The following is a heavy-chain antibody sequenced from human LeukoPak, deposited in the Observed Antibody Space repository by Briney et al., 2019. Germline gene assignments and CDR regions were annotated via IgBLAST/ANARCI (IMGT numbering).Heavy chain of an antibody. CDR2: INPNSGGT. D-gene: IGHD6-13*01. CDR3: ARDFPTSIATAGTDY. CDR1: RYTFTGYY. Sequence: ASVKVSCKASRYTFTGYYMHWVRQAPGQGLGWMGRINPNSGGTNYAQKFQGRVTMTRDTSISTAYMELSRLRSDDTAVYYCARDFPTSIATAGTDYWGQGTLVTVSS. J-gene: IGHJ4*02. V-gene: IGHV1-2*06.